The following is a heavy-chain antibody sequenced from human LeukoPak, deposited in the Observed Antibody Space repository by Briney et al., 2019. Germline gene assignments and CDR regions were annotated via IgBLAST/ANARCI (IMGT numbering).Heavy chain of an antibody. D-gene: IGHD1-26*01. CDR2: IYHSGNT. CDR3: ARVSGGTYPDY. CDR1: GGSINNTNW. V-gene: IGHV4-4*02. J-gene: IGHJ4*02. Sequence: SETLSLTCAVSGGSINNTNWWTWVRQPPGKGLEWIGEIYHSGNTNYNPSLKSRVTISVDKSKNQFSLKLSSVTAADTAVYYCARVSGGTYPDYWGQGTLVTVSP.